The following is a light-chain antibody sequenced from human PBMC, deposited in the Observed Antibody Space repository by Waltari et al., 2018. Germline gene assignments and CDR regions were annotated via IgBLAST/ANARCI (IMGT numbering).Light chain of an antibody. CDR3: HQYYNTPYS. Sequence: DIVMTQSPDSLAVSLGERATINCKSSRTVLYDSNNKNYLAWYQQKPGQPPNLLIYWASTRKSGVPDRFSGSGSGTDFTLTISTLQAEDVAVYYCHQYYNTPYSYGQGTKLDIK. CDR1: RTVLYDSNNKNY. J-gene: IGKJ2*03. V-gene: IGKV4-1*01. CDR2: WAS.